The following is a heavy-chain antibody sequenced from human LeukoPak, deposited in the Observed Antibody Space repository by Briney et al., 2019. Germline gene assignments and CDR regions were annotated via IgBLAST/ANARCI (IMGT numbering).Heavy chain of an antibody. D-gene: IGHD6-19*01. V-gene: IGHV3-7*01. CDR3: ARDRDKGIAVAGPGDY. CDR1: GFTFSSYW. CDR2: IKQGGSEK. J-gene: IGHJ4*02. Sequence: GSLILSCAASGFTFSSYWMSWVRPAPGKGLEWVANIKQGGSEKYYVDSVKGRFAISRDNAKNSLYLQMNSLRAEDTAVYYCARDRDKGIAVAGPGDYWGQGTLVTVSS.